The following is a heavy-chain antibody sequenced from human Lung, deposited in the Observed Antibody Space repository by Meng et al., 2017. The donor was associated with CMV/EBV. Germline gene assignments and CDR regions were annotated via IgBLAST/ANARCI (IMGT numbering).Heavy chain of an antibody. CDR3: ARGLRAAANYYYYGMDV. Sequence: GESXKIXXAASGFTFDDYGMSWVRQAPGKGLEWVSGINWNSGSTGFADSVKGRFTISRDNAKNSLYLQMNSLRAEDTALYYCARGLRAAANYYYYGMDVWGQGXTVTVSS. D-gene: IGHD6-13*01. V-gene: IGHV3-20*03. CDR1: GFTFDDYG. CDR2: INWNSGST. J-gene: IGHJ6*02.